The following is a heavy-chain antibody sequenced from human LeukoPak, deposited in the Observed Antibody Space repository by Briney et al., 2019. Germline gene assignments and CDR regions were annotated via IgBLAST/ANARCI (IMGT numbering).Heavy chain of an antibody. Sequence: GGSLRLSCAASGFTFSSYGMHWVRQAPGKGLEWVAVISYDGSNKYYADSVKGRFTISRDNSKNTLYLQMNSLRAGDTAVYYCAKGDYYYDSSAPVDIWGQGTMVTVSS. CDR3: AKGDYYYDSSAPVDI. D-gene: IGHD3-22*01. V-gene: IGHV3-30*18. CDR2: ISYDGSNK. J-gene: IGHJ3*02. CDR1: GFTFSSYG.